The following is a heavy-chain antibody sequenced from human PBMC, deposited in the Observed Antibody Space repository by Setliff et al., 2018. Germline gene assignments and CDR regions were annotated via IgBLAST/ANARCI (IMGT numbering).Heavy chain of an antibody. D-gene: IGHD2-21*01. CDR2: IYYSGST. J-gene: IGHJ6*02. CDR3: AGGGEGALGIPYYGMDV. CDR1: GGSISSGDYY. Sequence: SETLSLTCTVSGGSISSGDYYWSWIRQPPGKGLEWIGYIYYSGSTYYNPSLKSRVTISVDTSKNQFSLKLSSVTAADTAVYYCAGGGEGALGIPYYGMDVWGQGTTVTVS. V-gene: IGHV4-30-4*08.